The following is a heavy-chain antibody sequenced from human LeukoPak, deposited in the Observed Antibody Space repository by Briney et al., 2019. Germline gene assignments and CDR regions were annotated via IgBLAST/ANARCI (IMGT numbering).Heavy chain of an antibody. V-gene: IGHV3-7*01. CDR2: IKQDGGEK. CDR1: GFTFTTYW. D-gene: IGHD5-12*01. Sequence: GGSLRLSCAASGFTFTTYWMSWVRQAPGKGLEWVANIKQDGGEKYYVDSVKGRFTISRDNAKNSLYLQMNSLRAEDTAVYYCARAIGSGLDDYWGQGTLVTVSS. J-gene: IGHJ4*02. CDR3: ARAIGSGLDDY.